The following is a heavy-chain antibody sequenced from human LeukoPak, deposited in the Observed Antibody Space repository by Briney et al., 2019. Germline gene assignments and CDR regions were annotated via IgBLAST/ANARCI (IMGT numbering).Heavy chain of an antibody. Sequence: GGSLRLSCAASGFTFSIYWVHWVRQAAGKGLVWVSSINSDGSSTNYADSVKGRFTISRDNAKNTLYLQMNTLRAEDTAVYYCASLDYWGQGTPVTVSS. CDR3: ASLDY. V-gene: IGHV3-74*01. J-gene: IGHJ4*02. CDR1: GFTFSIYW. CDR2: INSDGSST.